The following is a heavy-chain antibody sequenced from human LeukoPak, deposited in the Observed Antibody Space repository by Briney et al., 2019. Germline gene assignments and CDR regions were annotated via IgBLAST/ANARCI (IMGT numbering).Heavy chain of an antibody. CDR1: GYTFTSYA. D-gene: IGHD4-17*01. CDR2: IIPIFGTA. V-gene: IGHV1-69*13. J-gene: IGHJ4*02. CDR3: ARGTNGDYPFFDY. Sequence: SVKVSCKASGYTFTSYAMHWVRQAPGQRLEWMGGIIPIFGTANYAQKFQGRVTITADESTSTAYMELSSLRSEDTAVYYCARGTNGDYPFFDYWGQGTLVTVSS.